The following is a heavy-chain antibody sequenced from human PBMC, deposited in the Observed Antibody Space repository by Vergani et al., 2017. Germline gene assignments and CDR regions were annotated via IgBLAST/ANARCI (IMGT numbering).Heavy chain of an antibody. CDR3: AKDYNIMGALHY. Sequence: EVRLLESGGGLVQPGGSLRLSCAASGFTFNIYAMSWVRQAPGEGLEWVSTITYNGGRTSYADSGTGRFTISRDNSKNTLFLQLKTLRAEDTGVYYCAKDYNIMGALHYWGQGTLVAVSS. CDR1: GFTFNIYA. J-gene: IGHJ4*02. CDR2: ITYNGGRT. D-gene: IGHD5-12*01. V-gene: IGHV3-23*01.